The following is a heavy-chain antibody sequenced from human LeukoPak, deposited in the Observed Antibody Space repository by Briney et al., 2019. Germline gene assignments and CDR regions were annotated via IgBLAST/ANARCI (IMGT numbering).Heavy chain of an antibody. V-gene: IGHV3-30*18. CDR3: AKDQDARFGELLSFDY. Sequence: GGSLRLSCAVSGFSFRSYGMHWVRQAPGKGLEWVAVISYDGSNKYYADSVKGRFTISRDNSKNTLYLQMNSLRAEDPAVYYCAKDQDARFGELLSFDYWGQGTLVTVSS. D-gene: IGHD3-10*01. J-gene: IGHJ4*02. CDR2: ISYDGSNK. CDR1: GFSFRSYG.